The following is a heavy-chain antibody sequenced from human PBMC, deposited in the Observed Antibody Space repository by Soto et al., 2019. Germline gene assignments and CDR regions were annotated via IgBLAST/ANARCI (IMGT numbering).Heavy chain of an antibody. Sequence: EVQLVESGGGLVKPGGSLRLSCAASEFTFSSYSMNWIRQAPGKGLEWVSSISSSSSYIYYADSVKGRFTISRDNAKNSLYLQMNSLRAEDTAVYYCARPRDYDSSGYYYLHDAFDIWGQGTMVTVSS. CDR2: ISSSSSYI. CDR1: EFTFSSYS. V-gene: IGHV3-21*01. J-gene: IGHJ3*02. D-gene: IGHD3-22*01. CDR3: ARPRDYDSSGYYYLHDAFDI.